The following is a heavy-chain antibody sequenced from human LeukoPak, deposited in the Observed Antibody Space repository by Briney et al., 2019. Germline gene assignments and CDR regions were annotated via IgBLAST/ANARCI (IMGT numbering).Heavy chain of an antibody. CDR2: ISYDGSNK. CDR1: GFTLSSYG. V-gene: IGHV3-30*18. J-gene: IGHJ3*02. D-gene: IGHD4-17*01. Sequence: GGSLRLSCAASGFTLSSYGMHWVRQAPGKGLEWVAVISYDGSNKYYADSVKGRFTISRDNSKNTLYLQMNSLRAEDTAVYYCAKGRTTVTRSDAFDIWGQGTMVTVSS. CDR3: AKGRTTVTRSDAFDI.